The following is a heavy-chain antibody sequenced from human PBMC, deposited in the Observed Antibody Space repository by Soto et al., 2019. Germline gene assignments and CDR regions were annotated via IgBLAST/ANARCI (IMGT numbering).Heavy chain of an antibody. J-gene: IGHJ4*02. Sequence: EVQLLESGGGLVQPGGSLRLSCAASGFTFSHYAVTWVRQAPGKGLECVSTLSGSGGITYYADSVKGRFTISRDNSKHTLYLQMNSLRAEDTAVYYCAKDQGSSWYEIDYWGQGTLVTVSS. CDR2: LSGSGGIT. CDR1: GFTFSHYA. V-gene: IGHV3-23*01. CDR3: AKDQGSSWYEIDY. D-gene: IGHD6-13*01.